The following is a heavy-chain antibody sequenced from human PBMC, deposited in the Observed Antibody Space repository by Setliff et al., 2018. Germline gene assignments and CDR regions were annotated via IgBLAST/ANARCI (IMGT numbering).Heavy chain of an antibody. CDR1: GYTLTELS. J-gene: IGHJ5*02. CDR3: AKNGFGVVALGVNNWFDP. V-gene: IGHV1-24*01. CDR2: LDPEDGET. D-gene: IGHD3-10*01. Sequence: ASVKVSCKVSGYTLTELSRHWVRQAPGKGLEWMGGLDPEDGETIYAQKFQGRVTMTEDTSTDTAYMELSSLRSEDTAVYYCAKNGFGVVALGVNNWFDPWGQGTLVTVSS.